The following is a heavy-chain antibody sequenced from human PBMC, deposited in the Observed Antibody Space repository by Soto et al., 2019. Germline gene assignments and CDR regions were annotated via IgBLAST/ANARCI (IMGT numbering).Heavy chain of an antibody. CDR1: GFTFSSYS. CDR3: ARDFRASDAFDI. CDR2: ISSSSYI. V-gene: IGHV3-21*01. J-gene: IGHJ3*02. Sequence: GGSLRLSCAASGFTFSSYSMNWVRQAPGKGLEWVSSISSSSYIYYADSVKGRFTISRDNAKNSLYLQMNSLRAADTAVYYCARDFRASDAFDIWGQGTMVTVSS.